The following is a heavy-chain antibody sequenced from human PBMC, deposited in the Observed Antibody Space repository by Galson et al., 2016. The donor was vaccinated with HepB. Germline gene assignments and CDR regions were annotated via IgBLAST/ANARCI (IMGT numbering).Heavy chain of an antibody. CDR3: ARTTISAHPYFDY. V-gene: IGHV4-61*02. J-gene: IGHJ4*02. D-gene: IGHD2-21*02. CDR2: IYTNGGP. CDR1: GVSISSVSYY. Sequence: TLSLTCTVPGVSISSVSYYWGWIRQPAGRGLEWIGRIYTNGGPNYNPSLKSRVTISIDSSENQFFLNLTSVTAADTAVYYCARTTISAHPYFDYWGQGTLVSVSS.